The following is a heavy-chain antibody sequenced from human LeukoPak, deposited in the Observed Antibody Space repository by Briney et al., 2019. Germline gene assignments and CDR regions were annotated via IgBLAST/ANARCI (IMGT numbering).Heavy chain of an antibody. D-gene: IGHD2-2*01. CDR2: ISADASDT. CDR1: GYRFADYW. V-gene: IGHV5-51*01. J-gene: IGHJ4*02. CDR3: ARHVGDCSSLQCSIEY. Sequence: GESLKISCRASGYRFADYWIGWVRRMPGKGLEWMGIISADASDTRYSPSFQGQVTISADKVTMSADKSVITAYLQWTRLKTSDTAMYYCARHVGDCSSLQCSIEYWGQGTLVTVPS.